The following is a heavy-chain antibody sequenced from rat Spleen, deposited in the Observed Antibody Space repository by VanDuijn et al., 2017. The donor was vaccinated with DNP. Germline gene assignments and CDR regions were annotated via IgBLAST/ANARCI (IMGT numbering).Heavy chain of an antibody. D-gene: IGHD1-10*01. CDR2: ISYDGSST. CDR3: ARQGNNFGYFDY. Sequence: EVQLVESGGGLVQPGRSLKLSCAASGFTFSDYNMAWVRQAPKKGLEWVATISYDGSSTYYRDSVKGRFTISRDNAKSTLYLQMDSLRSEETATYYCARQGNNFGYFDYWGQGVMVTVSS. V-gene: IGHV5-7*01. CDR1: GFTFSDYN. J-gene: IGHJ2*01.